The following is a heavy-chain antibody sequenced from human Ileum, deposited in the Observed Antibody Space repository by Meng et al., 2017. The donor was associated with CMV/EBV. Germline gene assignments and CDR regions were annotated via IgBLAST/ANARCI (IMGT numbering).Heavy chain of an antibody. CDR3: ARVSKGFGYNHGYGYFDY. CDR2: INHSGST. V-gene: IGHV4-34*01. CDR1: GGSFSGYY. J-gene: IGHJ4*02. D-gene: IGHD5-18*01. Sequence: HVQLSQWGGGLLKPSETLSLTCAVSGGSFSGYYWSWIRQPPGKGLEWIGEINHSGSTNYNPSLKSRVTISVDTSKDQFSLKLSSVTAADTAVYYCARVSKGFGYNHGYGYFDYWGQGTLVTVSS.